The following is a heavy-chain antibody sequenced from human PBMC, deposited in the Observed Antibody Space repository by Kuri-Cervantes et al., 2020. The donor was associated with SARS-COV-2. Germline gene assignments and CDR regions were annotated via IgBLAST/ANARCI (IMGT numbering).Heavy chain of an antibody. D-gene: IGHD3-22*01. V-gene: IGHV1-2*04. CDR3: ARSTPFRRLVVISQGVAFEI. CDR2: INHNSVAT. J-gene: IGHJ3*02. CDR1: GYTLIDYY. Sequence: ASVKVSCTGSGYTLIDYYMHWVRQAPGHGLEWMGSINHNSVATKYAKKIQGWVTMTKDTSINRIYMELSRLRSDDTAVYYCARSTPFRRLVVISQGVAFEIWPKAPMVTVSS.